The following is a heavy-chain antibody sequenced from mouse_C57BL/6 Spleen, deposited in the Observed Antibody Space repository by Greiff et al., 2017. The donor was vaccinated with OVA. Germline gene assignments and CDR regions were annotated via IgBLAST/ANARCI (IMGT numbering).Heavy chain of an antibody. D-gene: IGHD2-12*01. CDR2: IWSGGST. CDR3: ARLMLLEGYYAMDY. J-gene: IGHJ4*01. Sequence: VQLQQSGPGLVQPSQSLSITCTASGFSLTSYGVHWVRQSPGKGLEWLGVIWSGGSTDYNAAFISRLSISKDNSKSQVFFKMNSLQADDTAIYYCARLMLLEGYYAMDYWGQGTSVTVSS. CDR1: GFSLTSYG. V-gene: IGHV2-2*01.